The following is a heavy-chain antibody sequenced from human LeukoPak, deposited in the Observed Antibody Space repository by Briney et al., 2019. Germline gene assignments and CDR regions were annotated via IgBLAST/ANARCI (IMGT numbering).Heavy chain of an antibody. Sequence: GGSLRLSCAASGFTFSSYGMHWVRQAPGKGLEWVAVIWYDGSNKYYADSVKGRFTISRDNSKNTLYLQMNSLRAEDTAVYYCAREPVTTYAFDIWGQGTTVTVSS. CDR2: IWYDGSNK. D-gene: IGHD4-17*01. CDR3: AREPVTTYAFDI. V-gene: IGHV3-33*01. CDR1: GFTFSSYG. J-gene: IGHJ3*02.